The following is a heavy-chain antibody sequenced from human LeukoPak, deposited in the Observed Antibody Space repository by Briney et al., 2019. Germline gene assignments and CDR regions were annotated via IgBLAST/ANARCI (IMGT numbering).Heavy chain of an antibody. CDR2: ISSSSSYI. CDR1: GFTFSSYS. D-gene: IGHD3-10*01. V-gene: IGHV3-21*01. Sequence: GGSLRLSCAASGFTFSSYSMNWVRQAPGKGLEWVSSISSSSSYIYYADSAKGRFTISRDNAKNSLYLQMNGLRAEDTAVYYCARDSYGSGSSLDYWGQGTLVTVSS. CDR3: ARDSYGSGSSLDY. J-gene: IGHJ4*02.